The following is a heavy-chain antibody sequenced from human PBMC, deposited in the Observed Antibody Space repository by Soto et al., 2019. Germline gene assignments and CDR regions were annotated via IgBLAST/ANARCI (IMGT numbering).Heavy chain of an antibody. CDR3: ARDVPQPDYCSSTSCYYYYGMDV. V-gene: IGHV6-1*01. CDR1: GDIVSSNSAP. D-gene: IGHD2-2*01. CDR2: TYYRSKWYN. Sequence: QVQRQQSGPGLLKPSQTLPLTCAISGDIVSSNSAPWNWIRQPPSRGLEWLGRTYYRSKWYNDYAVSVKSRITINPDTSKNQFSLQLNSVTPEDTAVYYCARDVPQPDYCSSTSCYYYYGMDVWGQGTTVTVSS. J-gene: IGHJ6*02.